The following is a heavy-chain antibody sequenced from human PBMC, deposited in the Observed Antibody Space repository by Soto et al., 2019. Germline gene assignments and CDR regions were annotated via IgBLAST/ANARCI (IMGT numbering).Heavy chain of an antibody. V-gene: IGHV1-8*01. CDR2: MNPNSGNT. CDR1: GYTFTSYD. J-gene: IGHJ4*02. D-gene: IGHD3-22*01. CDR3: AREKSSGYYYDY. Sequence: QVQLVQSGAEVKKPGASVKVSCKASGYTFTSYDINWVRQATGQGLEWMGWMNPNSGNTAYAQKFQGRVTMTWNTSISTAYMELSSLRSEDTAVYYCAREKSSGYYYDYWGQGTLVTVSS.